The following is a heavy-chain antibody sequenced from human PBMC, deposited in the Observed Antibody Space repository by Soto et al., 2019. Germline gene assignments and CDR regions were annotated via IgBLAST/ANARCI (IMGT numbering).Heavy chain of an antibody. D-gene: IGHD1-26*01. Sequence: QVQLVESGGGVVQPGRSLRLSCAASGFTFSSYAMHWVRQAPGKGLEWVAVISYDGSNKYYADYVKSRFTISRDNYKNKLYLKMKRLRAEDTAVYYCARDLIAIVGDTALDYWGQGTLVTVSS. V-gene: IGHV3-30-3*01. CDR1: GFTFSSYA. CDR3: ARDLIAIVGDTALDY. CDR2: ISYDGSNK. J-gene: IGHJ4*02.